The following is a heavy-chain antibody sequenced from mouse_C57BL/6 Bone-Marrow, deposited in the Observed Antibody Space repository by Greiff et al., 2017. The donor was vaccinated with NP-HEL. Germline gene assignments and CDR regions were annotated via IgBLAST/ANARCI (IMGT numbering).Heavy chain of an antibody. CDR2: IWSDGST. CDR1: GFSLTSYG. V-gene: IGHV2-6-1*01. D-gene: IGHD1-1*01. Sequence: VMLVESGPGLVAPSQSLSITCTVSGFSLTSYGVHWVRQPPGKGLEWLVVIWSDGSTTYNSALKPRRSISKDNSKSQVFLKMNSLQTDDTAMYYCARHPYYYGSSGAMDYWGQGTSVTVSS. CDR3: ARHPYYYGSSGAMDY. J-gene: IGHJ4*01.